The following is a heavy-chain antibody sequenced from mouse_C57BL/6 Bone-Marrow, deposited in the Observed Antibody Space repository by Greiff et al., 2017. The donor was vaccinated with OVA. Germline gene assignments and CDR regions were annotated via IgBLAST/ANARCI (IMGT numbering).Heavy chain of an antibody. D-gene: IGHD2-3*01. CDR3: GRWLLRDWYLDG. CDR2: IYPGSGST. J-gene: IGHJ1*03. Sequence: VQLQQSGAELVKPGASVKMSCKASGYTFTSYWITWVKQRPGQGLEWIGDIYPGSGSTNYNEKFKSKATLTVDTSSSTAYMQLSSLTSEDSAVEYCGRWLLRDWYLDGWGTGTTVTGSS. V-gene: IGHV1-55*01. CDR1: GYTFTSYW.